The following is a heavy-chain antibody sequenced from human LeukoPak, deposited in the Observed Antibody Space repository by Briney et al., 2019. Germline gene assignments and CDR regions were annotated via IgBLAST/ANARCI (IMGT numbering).Heavy chain of an antibody. CDR3: ARGYSSGGGALDI. J-gene: IGHJ3*02. D-gene: IGHD6-25*01. Sequence: PSETLSLTCTVSGGSISSSSYYWGWIRQPPGKGLEWIGEINHSGSTNYNPSLKSRVTISVDTSKNQFSLKLSSVTAADTAVYYCARGYSSGGGALDIWGQGTMVTVSS. CDR2: INHSGST. V-gene: IGHV4-39*07. CDR1: GGSISSSSYY.